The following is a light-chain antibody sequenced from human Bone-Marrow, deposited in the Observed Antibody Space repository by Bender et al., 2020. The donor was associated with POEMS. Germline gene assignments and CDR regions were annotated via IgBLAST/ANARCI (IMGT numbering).Light chain of an antibody. Sequence: QSALTQPPSASGSPGQSVTISCTGTGSDVGGYNYVSWYQHHPGKAPKLMIYEVSKRPSGVPDRFSGSKSGNTASLTISGLQTDDEANYYCTSYTNNTTLVFGGGTKVTVL. CDR1: GSDVGGYNY. V-gene: IGLV2-8*01. CDR3: TSYTNNTTLV. CDR2: EVS. J-gene: IGLJ3*02.